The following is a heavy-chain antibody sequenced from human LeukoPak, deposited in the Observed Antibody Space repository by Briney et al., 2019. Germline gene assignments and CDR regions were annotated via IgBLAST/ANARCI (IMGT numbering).Heavy chain of an antibody. D-gene: IGHD1-26*01. V-gene: IGHV3-74*01. CDR2: INSDGSHT. J-gene: IGHJ4*02. Sequence: GGSLRLSCAASEFTFNNYWMHWVRQAPGKGLVWVSRINSDGSHTDYADSVKGRFTISRDNAKNTLYLQMNSLRAEDTAVYYCASHSTFVGGATESSDYWGQGTLVTVSS. CDR3: ASHSTFVGGATESSDY. CDR1: EFTFNNYW.